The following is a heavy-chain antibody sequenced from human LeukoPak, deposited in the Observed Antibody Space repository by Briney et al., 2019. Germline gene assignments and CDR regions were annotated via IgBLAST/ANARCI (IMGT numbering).Heavy chain of an antibody. V-gene: IGHV3-23*01. CDR1: GFTFSSYA. D-gene: IGHD6-13*01. CDR2: ISGSGGST. CDR3: AKDPLSSWSFFDY. Sequence: GGSLRLSCEASGFTFSSYAMSWVRQAPGKGLEWVSDISGSGGSTYYADSVKGRFTISRDNSKNTLFLQMNSLRAEDTAVYYCAKDPLSSWSFFDYWGQGTLVTVSS. J-gene: IGHJ4*02.